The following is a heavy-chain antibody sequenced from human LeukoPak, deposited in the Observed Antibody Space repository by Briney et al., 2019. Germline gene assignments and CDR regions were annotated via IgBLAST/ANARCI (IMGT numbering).Heavy chain of an antibody. V-gene: IGHV4-31*03. Sequence: NPSETLSLTCTVSGGSISSGGYSINSGDYYWSWIRQHPGKGLEWIGYIHYSGNTYCNPSLKSRVTISVDTSKNQFSLQLTSVTAADTAVYYCARGGGPVFIVDNWFGPWGQGSLVTVSS. CDR3: ARGGGPVFIVDNWFGP. D-gene: IGHD2-15*01. J-gene: IGHJ5*02. CDR1: GGSISSGGYSINSGDYY. CDR2: IHYSGNT.